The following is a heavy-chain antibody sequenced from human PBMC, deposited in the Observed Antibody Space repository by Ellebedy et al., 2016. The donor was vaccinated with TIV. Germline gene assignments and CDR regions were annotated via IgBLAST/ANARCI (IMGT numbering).Heavy chain of an antibody. J-gene: IGHJ4*02. V-gene: IGHV1-2*04. Sequence: ASVKVSCKASGYTFAAYYIHWVRQAPGQGLEWMGWINPNSGGTNYAQKFQGWVTMTRDTSITTAYMELSSLRSDDTAVYYCATIGVQYFDYSHYWGQGTLVTVSS. D-gene: IGHD3-9*01. CDR1: GYTFAAYY. CDR3: ATIGVQYFDYSHY. CDR2: INPNSGGT.